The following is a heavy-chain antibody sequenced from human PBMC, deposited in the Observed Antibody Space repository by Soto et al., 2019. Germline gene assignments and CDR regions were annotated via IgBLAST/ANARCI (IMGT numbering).Heavy chain of an antibody. CDR3: ASGNGYYFDY. D-gene: IGHD4-17*01. CDR2: IIPFIGTA. V-gene: IGHV1-69*04. J-gene: IGHJ4*02. Sequence: SVKVSCKASGGTFSSYAISWVRQAPGQGLEWMGRIIPFIGTANYAQKFQGRVTITADKSTSTAYMELSSLRSEDTAVYYCASGNGYYFDYWGQGTLVTVSS. CDR1: GGTFSSYA.